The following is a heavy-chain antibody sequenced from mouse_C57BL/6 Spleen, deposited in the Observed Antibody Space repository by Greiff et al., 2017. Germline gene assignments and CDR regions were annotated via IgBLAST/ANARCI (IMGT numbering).Heavy chain of an antibody. J-gene: IGHJ4*01. V-gene: IGHV1-64*01. CDR1: GYTFTSYW. Sequence: QVQLQQSGAELVKPGASVKLSCKASGYTFTSYWMHWVKQRPGQGLEWIGMIHPNSGSTNYNEKFKSKATLTVDKSSSTAYMQLSSLTSEDSAVYYCARDGNYGYYAMDYWGQGTSVTVSS. CDR2: IHPNSGST. D-gene: IGHD2-1*01. CDR3: ARDGNYGYYAMDY.